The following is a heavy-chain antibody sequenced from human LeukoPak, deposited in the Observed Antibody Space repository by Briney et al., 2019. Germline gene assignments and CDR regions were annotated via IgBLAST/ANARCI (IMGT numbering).Heavy chain of an antibody. J-gene: IGHJ4*02. V-gene: IGHV3-30*18. D-gene: IGHD1-26*01. CDR3: AKSLLGGSSGSDY. Sequence: GGSLRLSCAASGFTFSGYGMHWVRQAPGKGLEWVAVVSYDGSNKYYADSVKGRFTISRDNSKNTLYLQMNSLRAEDTALYYCAKSLLGGSSGSDYWGQGTLVTVSS. CDR2: VSYDGSNK. CDR1: GFTFSGYG.